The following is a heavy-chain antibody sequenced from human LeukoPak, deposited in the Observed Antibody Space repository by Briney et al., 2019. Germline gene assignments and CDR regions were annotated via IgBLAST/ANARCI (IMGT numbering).Heavy chain of an antibody. D-gene: IGHD5-24*01. J-gene: IGHJ5*02. CDR3: ARASKPWLQLT. Sequence: HPGGSLRLSCAASGFTFSNYWMIWVRQARGKGLEWVGNIKGDGSEKRYADSVRGRFTISRDNAETSIYLQMNSLRAEDTAVYYCARASKPWLQLTWGQGTLVSVSS. CDR2: IKGDGSEK. CDR1: GFTFSNYW. V-gene: IGHV3-7*05.